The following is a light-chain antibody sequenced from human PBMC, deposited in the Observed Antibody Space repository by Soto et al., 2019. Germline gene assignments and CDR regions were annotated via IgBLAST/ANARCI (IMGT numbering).Light chain of an antibody. Sequence: DIQMTQSPSSLSASVGDRVTITCRASQGINNLLGWYQQGPGKAPKRLIYAAYNLEGGVPSRFSGSGSGTEFTLTISILQPEDFATYYCLQHDTYPFTFGPGTKVDVK. CDR1: QGINNL. V-gene: IGKV1-17*01. CDR3: LQHDTYPFT. J-gene: IGKJ3*01. CDR2: AAY.